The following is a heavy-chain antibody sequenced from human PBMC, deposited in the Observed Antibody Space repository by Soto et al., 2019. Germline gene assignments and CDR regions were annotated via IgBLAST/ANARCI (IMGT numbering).Heavy chain of an antibody. D-gene: IGHD3-10*01. Sequence: SETLSLTCAVYGGSFSGYYWSWIRQPPGKGLEWIGEINHSGSTNYNPSLKSRVTISVDTSKNQFSLKLSSVTAADTAVYYCARGMVMARGVISYYFDYWGQGTLVTVSS. CDR1: GGSFSGYY. CDR3: ARGMVMARGVISYYFDY. V-gene: IGHV4-34*01. J-gene: IGHJ4*02. CDR2: INHSGST.